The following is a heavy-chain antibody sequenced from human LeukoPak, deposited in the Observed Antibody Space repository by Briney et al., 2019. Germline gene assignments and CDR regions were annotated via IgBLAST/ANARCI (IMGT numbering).Heavy chain of an antibody. CDR3: AAGAFGGFDY. CDR1: GFTFSSYG. Sequence: GGSLRLSCAASGFTFSSYGMNWVRQAPGKGLEWVSYISSNDTIYYADSVKGRFTISRNNAKNSLYLQMNSLRDEDTAVYYCAAGAFGGFDYWGQGTLVTVSS. V-gene: IGHV3-48*02. D-gene: IGHD3-16*01. CDR2: ISSNDTI. J-gene: IGHJ4*02.